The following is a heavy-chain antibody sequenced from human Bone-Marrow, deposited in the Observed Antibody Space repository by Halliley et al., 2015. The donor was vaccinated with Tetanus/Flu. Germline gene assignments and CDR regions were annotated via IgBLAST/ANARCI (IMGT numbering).Heavy chain of an antibody. J-gene: IGHJ1*01. CDR3: ARQYCTSESCEYFQH. CDR2: IRANSGKI. D-gene: IGHD2-8*02. V-gene: IGHV1-18*01. Sequence: MGWIRANSGKINYAQNFQGRVPMTTDTSTSTVNMELRSLRSDDTAVYYCARQYCTSESCEYFQHWGQGTLVTVST.